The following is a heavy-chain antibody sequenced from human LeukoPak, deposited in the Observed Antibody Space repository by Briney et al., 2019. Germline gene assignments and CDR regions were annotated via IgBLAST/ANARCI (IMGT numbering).Heavy chain of an antibody. V-gene: IGHV3-48*03. CDR3: ARDTYYYDSSGYQYYFDY. Sequence: GGSLRLSCAASGFTFSSYEMNWVRQAPGKGLEWVSYIGSSGSSIYYADSVKGRFTISRDNAKNSLYLQMNSLRAEDTAVYYCARDTYYYDSSGYQYYFDYWGQGTLVTVSS. CDR2: IGSSGSSI. CDR1: GFTFSSYE. D-gene: IGHD3-22*01. J-gene: IGHJ4*02.